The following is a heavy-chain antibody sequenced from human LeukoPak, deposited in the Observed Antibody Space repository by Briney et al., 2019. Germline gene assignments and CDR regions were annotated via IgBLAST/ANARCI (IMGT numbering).Heavy chain of an antibody. CDR1: GGSISGYY. Sequence: SETLSLTCSVSGGSISGYYWTWIRQPAGKGLEWIGRVYTSGSTHYNPSLKTRLTMSVDTSKNQFSLKLNSVTAADTAVYYCARLITGTTTAFDIWGQGTVVTVSS. CDR3: ARLITGTTTAFDI. J-gene: IGHJ3*02. D-gene: IGHD1-7*01. CDR2: VYTSGST. V-gene: IGHV4-4*07.